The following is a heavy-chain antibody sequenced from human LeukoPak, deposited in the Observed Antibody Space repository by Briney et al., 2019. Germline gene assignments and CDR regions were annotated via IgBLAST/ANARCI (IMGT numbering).Heavy chain of an antibody. Sequence: GGSLRLSCAASGFTFSTYAMSWVRQTPGKGLEWVSGISGSGGSTYYADSVKGRFTISRDNFKNTLYLQMNSLRAEDTAVYYCARGGLEPTEGAAFDIWGQGTMVTVSS. CDR2: ISGSGGST. D-gene: IGHD1-1*01. CDR1: GFTFSTYA. J-gene: IGHJ3*02. CDR3: ARGGLEPTEGAAFDI. V-gene: IGHV3-23*01.